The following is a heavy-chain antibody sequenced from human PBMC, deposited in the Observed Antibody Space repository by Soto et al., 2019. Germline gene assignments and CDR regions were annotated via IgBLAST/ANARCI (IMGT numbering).Heavy chain of an antibody. CDR1: GFTFSSYA. J-gene: IGHJ4*02. Sequence: EMQLLESGGGLAQPGGSLRLSCAASGFTFSSYAMSWVRQAPGKGLEWVSGTFPSVDKTYYTDSVRGRFTISRDNAKNTLYLQMNSLRAEDTAVYYCAKEDHNGGNPYLDCWGQGSLVTVSS. V-gene: IGHV3-23*01. CDR2: TFPSVDKT. D-gene: IGHD1-1*01. CDR3: AKEDHNGGNPYLDC.